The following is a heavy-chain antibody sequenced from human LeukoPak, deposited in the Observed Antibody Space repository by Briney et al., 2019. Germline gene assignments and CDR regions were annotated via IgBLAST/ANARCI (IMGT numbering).Heavy chain of an antibody. CDR1: GFTFDDYA. Sequence: GGSLRLSCAASGFTFDDYAMHWVRHAPGKGLEWVSGISWNSGSIGYADSVKGRFTISRDNAKNSLYLQMNSLRAEDTALYYCAKDRLRAYDSSGYLFDFWGQGTLVTVSS. D-gene: IGHD3-22*01. CDR2: ISWNSGSI. J-gene: IGHJ4*02. CDR3: AKDRLRAYDSSGYLFDF. V-gene: IGHV3-9*01.